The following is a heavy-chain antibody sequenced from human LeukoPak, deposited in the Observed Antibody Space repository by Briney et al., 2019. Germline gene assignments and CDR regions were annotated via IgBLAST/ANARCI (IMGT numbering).Heavy chain of an antibody. V-gene: IGHV3-48*04. CDR3: VKEIKVREYSTSGPLEI. Sequence: GGSPRLSCAASGFTFSSYTMNWVRQPPGKGLEWVSNIGTSSTTIYYADSVRGRFTISRDNAKNSLYLEMNSLRAEDMALYYCVKEIKVREYSTSGPLEIWGQGTMVTVSS. CDR2: IGTSSTTI. D-gene: IGHD2/OR15-2a*01. CDR1: GFTFSSYT. J-gene: IGHJ3*02.